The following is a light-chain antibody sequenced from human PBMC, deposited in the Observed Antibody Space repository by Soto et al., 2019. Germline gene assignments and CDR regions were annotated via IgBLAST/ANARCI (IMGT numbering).Light chain of an antibody. Sequence: DIRMTQSPSTLSASVGDRVTITCRASQSIRSYLAWYQQKSGKVPKLLIYAASSLQSGVPSRFSGSGSGTDFTLTISGLQPEDFATYYCQQSYSTPRGTFGQGTKVDIK. J-gene: IGKJ1*01. CDR2: AAS. V-gene: IGKV1-39*01. CDR1: QSIRSY. CDR3: QQSYSTPRGT.